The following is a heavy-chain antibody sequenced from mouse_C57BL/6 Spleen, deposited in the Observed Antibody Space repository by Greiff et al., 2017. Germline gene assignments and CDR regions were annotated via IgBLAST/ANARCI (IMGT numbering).Heavy chain of an antibody. CDR1: GYTFTDYE. CDR3: TRLEKGYCDV. V-gene: IGHV1-15*01. J-gene: IGHJ1*03. CDR2: IDPETGGT. Sequence: QVQLQQSGAELVRPGASVTLSCKASGYTFTDYEMHWVKQTPVHGLEWIGAIDPETGGTAYNQKFKGKAILTADKSSSTAYMELRSLTSEDSAVYYCTRLEKGYCDVWGTGTTVTVSS.